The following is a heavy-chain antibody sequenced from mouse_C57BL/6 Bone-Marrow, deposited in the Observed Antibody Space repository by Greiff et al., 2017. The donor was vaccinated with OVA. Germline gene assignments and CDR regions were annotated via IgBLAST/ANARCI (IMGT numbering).Heavy chain of an antibody. CDR2: IDPENGDT. V-gene: IGHV14-4*01. Sequence: EVQLQQSGAELVRPGASVKLSCTASGFTFKDDYMHWVKQRPEQGLEWIGWIDPENGDTEYASKFQGKATITVDTSSNTAYLQLSSLTSEDTAVYYCTTNPGYAMDYWGQGTSLTVSS. CDR3: TTNPGYAMDY. J-gene: IGHJ4*01. CDR1: GFTFKDDY.